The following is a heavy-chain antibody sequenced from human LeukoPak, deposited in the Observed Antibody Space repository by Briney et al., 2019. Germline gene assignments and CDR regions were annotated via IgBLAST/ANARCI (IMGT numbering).Heavy chain of an antibody. J-gene: IGHJ4*02. V-gene: IGHV3-11*01. CDR3: ARHAIATRWVFEY. CDR2: ISSGGSTI. CDR1: GFTVSSNY. D-gene: IGHD6-6*01. Sequence: GGSLRLSCAASGFTVSSNYMSWIRQAPGKGLEWISYISSGGSTIYYADSLKGRLTLSRDNAKDSLYLQMNSLRAEDTAVYYCARHAIATRWVFEYWGQGTLVTVSS.